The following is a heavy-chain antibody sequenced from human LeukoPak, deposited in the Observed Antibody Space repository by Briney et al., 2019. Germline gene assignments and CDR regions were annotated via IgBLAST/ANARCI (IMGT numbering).Heavy chain of an antibody. CDR2: IIPILGIA. D-gene: IGHD1-1*01. V-gene: IGHV1-69*02. CDR3: AIPSELAIDY. J-gene: IGHJ4*02. CDR1: GGTFSSYT. Sequence: ASVKVSCKASGGTFSSYTISWVRQAPGQGLECMGRIIPILGIANYAQKFQGRVTITADKSTSTAYMELSSLRSEDTAVYYCAIPSELAIDYWGQGTMVTVSS.